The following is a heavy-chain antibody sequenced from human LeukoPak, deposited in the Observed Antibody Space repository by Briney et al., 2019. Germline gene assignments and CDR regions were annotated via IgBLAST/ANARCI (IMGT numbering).Heavy chain of an antibody. Sequence: PGGSLRLSCAASGFTVSSNYMSWVRQAPGKGLEWVSVIYSGGTTYYADSVKGRFTISRDNSKNTLYLQMNSLRAEDTAVHYCARDSSGLSYFDYWGQGTLVTVSS. J-gene: IGHJ4*02. CDR2: IYSGGTT. CDR3: ARDSSGLSYFDY. V-gene: IGHV3-66*01. D-gene: IGHD3-22*01. CDR1: GFTVSSNY.